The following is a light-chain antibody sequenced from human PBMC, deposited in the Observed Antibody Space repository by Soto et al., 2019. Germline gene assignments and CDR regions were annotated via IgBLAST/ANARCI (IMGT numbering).Light chain of an antibody. CDR2: YIS. Sequence: EIVMTQSPATLSVSPGETASLSCGASQSAGNFLAWYQQKPGQAPRLLIYYISTRATGIPARFSGSGSGTEFTLTINSLQSEDSAVYYCQQHNQWPITFGQRTRLEIK. CDR3: QQHNQWPIT. J-gene: IGKJ5*01. CDR1: QSAGNF. V-gene: IGKV3D-15*01.